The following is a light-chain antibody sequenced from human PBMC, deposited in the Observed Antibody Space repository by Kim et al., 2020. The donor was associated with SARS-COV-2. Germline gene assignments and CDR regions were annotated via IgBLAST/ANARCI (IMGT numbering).Light chain of an antibody. CDR1: SGHSSNP. Sequence: QLVLTQSPSASASLGASVKLTCTLSSGHSSNPIAWHQQQAEKGPRYLMTLNSDGSHSKGDGIPDRFSGSSSGAERYLTISGLQSDDEADYYCQTWGTGIWVFGVGTQLTVL. V-gene: IGLV4-69*01. J-gene: IGLJ3*02. CDR3: QTWGTGIWV. CDR2: LNSDGSH.